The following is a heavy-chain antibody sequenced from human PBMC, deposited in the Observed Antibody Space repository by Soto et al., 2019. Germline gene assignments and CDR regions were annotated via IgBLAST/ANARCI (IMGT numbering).Heavy chain of an antibody. CDR1: GFTFSTPA. Sequence: QAQLVESGGGVVQPGRSLRLSCAASGFTFSTPAMHWVGQPPGKGLECVAIVSVDGSNKYYADSVKGRFTISRDNSKNTLYLQMSGLTPEDTAVYYCARDQTGITTTGGGRIDHWGQGTLVTVSS. V-gene: IGHV3-30-3*01. CDR3: ARDQTGITTTGGGRIDH. D-gene: IGHD1-20*01. CDR2: VSVDGSNK. J-gene: IGHJ4*02.